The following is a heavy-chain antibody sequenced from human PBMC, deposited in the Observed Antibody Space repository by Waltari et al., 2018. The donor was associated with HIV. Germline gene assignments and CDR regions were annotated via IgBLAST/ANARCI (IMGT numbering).Heavy chain of an antibody. CDR1: GCSISSRLFY. J-gene: IGHJ5*02. CDR2: RIYRGRT. Sequence: QLPLQESGPGLVKPLETLSLPCTVLGCSISSRLFYLAWLRPPPGAGMEWVVNRIYRGRTYSSPSLKGRGTISVDPSRNQFPLKRTFVTAADTALYYCARHDGTSYYFGSEMSPRPFPLWFDPWGQGTLVTVSS. V-gene: IGHV4-39*01. D-gene: IGHD3-10*01. CDR3: ARHDGTSYYFGSEMSPRPFPLWFDP.